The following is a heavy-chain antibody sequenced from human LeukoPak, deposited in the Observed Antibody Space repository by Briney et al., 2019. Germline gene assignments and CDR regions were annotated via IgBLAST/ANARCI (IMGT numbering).Heavy chain of an antibody. CDR3: SRGPIVTGVVDY. V-gene: IGHV4-4*07. Sequence: SETLSLTCTVSGGSISSYYWSWIRQPAGKGLEWIGRIYTSGSTNYNPSLKSRVTMSVDTSKNQFSLKLSSVTAADTAVYYCSRGPIVTGVVDYWGQGTLVTVSS. J-gene: IGHJ4*02. CDR2: IYTSGST. D-gene: IGHD3-3*01. CDR1: GGSISSYY.